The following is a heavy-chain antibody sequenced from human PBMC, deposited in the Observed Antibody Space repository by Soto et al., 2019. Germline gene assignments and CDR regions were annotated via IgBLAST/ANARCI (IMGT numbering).Heavy chain of an antibody. CDR1: GFTFSSYS. CDR2: ISSSSSTI. Sequence: PGGSLRLSCAASGFTFSSYSMNWVRQAPGKGLEWVSYISSSSSTIYYADSVKGRFTISRDNAKNSLYRQMNSLRDEDTAVYYCARGVTANYYYFWSGWVDVFDICGQGTMVTVSS. D-gene: IGHD3-3*01. CDR3: ARGVTANYYYFWSGWVDVFDI. V-gene: IGHV3-48*02. J-gene: IGHJ3*02.